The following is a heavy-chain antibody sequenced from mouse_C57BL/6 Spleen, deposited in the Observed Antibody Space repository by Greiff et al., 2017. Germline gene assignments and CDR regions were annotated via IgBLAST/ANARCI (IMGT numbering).Heavy chain of an antibody. Sequence: EVKLVESGGDLVKPGGSLKLSCAASGFTFSSYGMSWVRQTPDKRLEWVATISSGGSYTYYPDSVKGRFTISRDTAKNTLYLQMSSLKSEDTAMYYCARHEGLRPPYFDYWGQGTTLTVSS. D-gene: IGHD2-2*01. CDR1: GFTFSSYG. CDR2: ISSGGSYT. CDR3: ARHEGLRPPYFDY. V-gene: IGHV5-6*01. J-gene: IGHJ2*01.